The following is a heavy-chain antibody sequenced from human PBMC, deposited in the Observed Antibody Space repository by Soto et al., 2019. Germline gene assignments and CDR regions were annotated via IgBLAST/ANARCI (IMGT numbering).Heavy chain of an antibody. J-gene: IGHJ4*02. Sequence: QVQLVQSGADVKKPGSSVKVSCQASGVTFSSETLGWVRQAPGQGLEWVGGIIPLFGTASYAQKFQGRVTITADESTGTVYMELSSLSSDDTAVYFCATELGENPASPFDAWGQGTLVTVSS. D-gene: IGHD3-10*01. CDR2: IIPLFGTA. CDR3: ATELGENPASPFDA. V-gene: IGHV1-69*01. CDR1: GVTFSSET.